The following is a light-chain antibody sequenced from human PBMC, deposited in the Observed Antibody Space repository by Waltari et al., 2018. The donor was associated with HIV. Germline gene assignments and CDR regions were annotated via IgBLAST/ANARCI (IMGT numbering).Light chain of an antibody. CDR2: EVN. V-gene: IGLV2-8*01. J-gene: IGLJ2*01. CDR1: NSDVGAYDF. Sequence: HSALTQPPSASGSPGQSVSISCTGTNSDVGAYDFVSWYQQHPGKAPKLIIYEVNKRPSGVPDRFSGSKSGNTASLIVSGLQAEDEGDYFCTSYAGNSNFVVFGGGTKLTVL. CDR3: TSYAGNSNFVV.